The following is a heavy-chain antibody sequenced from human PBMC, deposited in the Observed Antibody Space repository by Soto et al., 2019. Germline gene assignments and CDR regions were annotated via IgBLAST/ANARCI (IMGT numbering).Heavy chain of an antibody. J-gene: IGHJ4*02. CDR3: ARSNHWKYVGEYFDS. D-gene: IGHD1-7*01. CDR1: GYGFTSFD. V-gene: IGHV1-8*01. Sequence: QVQLVQSGAEVKRHGASVKVSCETSGYGFTSFDLNWVRLAPGQGLEWMGWVNGKSGNTASAPKFLGRMTMTRKDSITTAYMELSKMTYEDTAIYYCARSNHWKYVGEYFDSRGRGTLVTVSS. CDR2: VNGKSGNT.